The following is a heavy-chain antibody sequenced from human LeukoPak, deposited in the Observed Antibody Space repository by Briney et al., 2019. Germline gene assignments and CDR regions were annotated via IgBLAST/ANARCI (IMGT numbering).Heavy chain of an antibody. D-gene: IGHD6-19*01. V-gene: IGHV1-69*13. Sequence: GAPVKVSCKASGGTFSSYAISWVRQAPGQGLEWMGGIIPIFGTANYAQKFQGRVTITADESTSTAYMELSSLRSEDTAVYYCASSGIAVAGKAQPFDYWGQGTLVTVSS. J-gene: IGHJ4*02. CDR3: ASSGIAVAGKAQPFDY. CDR1: GGTFSSYA. CDR2: IIPIFGTA.